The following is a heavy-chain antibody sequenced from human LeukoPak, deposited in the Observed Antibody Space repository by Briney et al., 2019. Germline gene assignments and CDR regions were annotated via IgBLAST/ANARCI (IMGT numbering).Heavy chain of an antibody. J-gene: IGHJ4*02. D-gene: IGHD3-22*01. CDR1: GYSFTSYW. CDR2: IYPGDSDI. CDR3: ARELVVVKGGFYYFDY. V-gene: IGHV5-51*01. Sequence: GESLKISCKGSGYSFTSYWIGWVRQMPGKGLEWMGIIYPGDSDIRYSPSFQGQVTISADKSISTAYLQWSSLKASDTAMYYCARELVVVKGGFYYFDYWGQGTLVTVSS.